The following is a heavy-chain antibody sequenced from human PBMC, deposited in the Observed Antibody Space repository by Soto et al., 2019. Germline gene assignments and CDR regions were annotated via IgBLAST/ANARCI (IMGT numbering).Heavy chain of an antibody. J-gene: IGHJ4*02. Sequence: EVPLVESGGGLVKPGGSLRLSCAASGFTFSNAWMNWVRQAPGKGLEWVGRIKSKTDGGTTDYAAPVKGRFTISRDDSKNTLYLQMNSLKTEDTAVYYCTTDIRSSWYEFDYWGQGTLVTVSS. V-gene: IGHV3-15*07. D-gene: IGHD6-13*01. CDR2: IKSKTDGGTT. CDR3: TTDIRSSWYEFDY. CDR1: GFTFSNAW.